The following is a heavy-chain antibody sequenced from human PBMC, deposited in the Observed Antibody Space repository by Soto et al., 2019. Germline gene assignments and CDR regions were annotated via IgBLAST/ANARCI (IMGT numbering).Heavy chain of an antibody. D-gene: IGHD3-10*02. Sequence: GASVKVSCKASGYTFTSYDINWVRQATGRGLEWMGWMNPNSGNTGYAQKFQGRVTMTRNTSISTAYMELSSLRSEDTAVYYCASSRTTFNNWFASWGQGTLVTVSS. V-gene: IGHV1-8*01. CDR3: ASSRTTFNNWFAS. CDR1: GYTFTSYD. CDR2: MNPNSGNT. J-gene: IGHJ5*01.